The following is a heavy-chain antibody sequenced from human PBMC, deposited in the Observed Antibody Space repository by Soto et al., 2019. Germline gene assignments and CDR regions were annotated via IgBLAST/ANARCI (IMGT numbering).Heavy chain of an antibody. D-gene: IGHD1-20*01. CDR1: GGSISSGGYY. J-gene: IGHJ6*02. V-gene: IGHV4-31*03. CDR2: IYYSGST. CDR3: ARVRLGIYYYGMDV. Sequence: SETLSLTCTVSGGSISSGGYYWSWIRQHPGKGLEWIGYIYYSGSTYYNPSLKSRVTISVDTSKNQFSLKLSSVTAADTAVYYCARVRLGIYYYGMDVWGQGTTVTVSS.